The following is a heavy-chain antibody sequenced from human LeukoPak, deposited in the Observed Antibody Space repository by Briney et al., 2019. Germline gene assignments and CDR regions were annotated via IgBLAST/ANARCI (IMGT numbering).Heavy chain of an antibody. CDR2: IYSGGST. V-gene: IGHV3-66*01. Sequence: GGSLRLSCAASGFTVSSNYMSWVRQAPGKGLEWVLVIYSGGSTYYADSVKGRFTISRDNSKNTLYLQMNSLRAEDTAVYYCARASTLPACLDVWGQGTTVTVSS. CDR3: ARASTLPACLDV. CDR1: GFTVSSNY. J-gene: IGHJ6*02. D-gene: IGHD2-2*01.